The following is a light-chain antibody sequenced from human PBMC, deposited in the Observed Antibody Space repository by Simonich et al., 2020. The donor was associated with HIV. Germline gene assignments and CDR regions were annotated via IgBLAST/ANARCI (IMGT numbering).Light chain of an antibody. Sequence: QSALTQPASVSGSPGQSLTISCTGTSSDVGGYNYVSWYQQHPVKAPKLMIYDFSKRPSGVSNRFSGSKSGNTASLTISGLQAEDEADYYCTSYTSSSTLVFGGGTKLTVL. CDR2: DFS. CDR3: TSYTSSSTLV. V-gene: IGLV2-14*03. CDR1: SSDVGGYNY. J-gene: IGLJ2*01.